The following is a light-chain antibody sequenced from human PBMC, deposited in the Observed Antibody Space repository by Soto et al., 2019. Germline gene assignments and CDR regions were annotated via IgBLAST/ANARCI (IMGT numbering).Light chain of an antibody. V-gene: IGKV3-20*01. J-gene: IGKJ4*01. CDR1: QHVTTTY. CDR3: QQYDSSFT. CDR2: GAS. Sequence: DIVMTQSPLSLPVTPGEPASISCTASQHVTTTYIAWYQQKFGQAPRLLIYGASTRATGTPDRFTGGGFGTDFTLTISRVEPEDFAVYYCQQYDSSFTFGGGTKVEMK.